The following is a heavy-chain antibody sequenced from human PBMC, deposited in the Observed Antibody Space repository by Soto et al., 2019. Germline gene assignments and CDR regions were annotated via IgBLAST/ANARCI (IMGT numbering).Heavy chain of an antibody. CDR1: GYSFTSHW. D-gene: IGHD2-2*01. Sequence: PGESLKISCKGSGYSFTSHWIGWVRQMPGKGLEWMGIIYPSDSDTRYSPSFQGQVTISADKSINTAYLQWSSLKASDTAMYYCARLRGQLRTSTFDYWGQGTLVTVSS. V-gene: IGHV5-51*01. J-gene: IGHJ4*02. CDR3: ARLRGQLRTSTFDY. CDR2: IYPSDSDT.